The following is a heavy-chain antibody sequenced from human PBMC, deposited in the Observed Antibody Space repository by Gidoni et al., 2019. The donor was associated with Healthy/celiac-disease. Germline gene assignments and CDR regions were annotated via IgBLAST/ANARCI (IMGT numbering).Heavy chain of an antibody. Sequence: QVQLQQWGAGLLKPSETLSLTCAVYGGSFSGYYWSWIRQPPGKGREWIGEINHSGSTNYNPSLKSRVTISVDTSKNQFSLKLSSVTAADTAVYYCARGTGVLTFDYWGQGTLVTVSS. D-gene: IGHD2-8*01. CDR1: GGSFSGYY. J-gene: IGHJ4*02. V-gene: IGHV4-34*01. CDR2: INHSGST. CDR3: ARGTGVLTFDY.